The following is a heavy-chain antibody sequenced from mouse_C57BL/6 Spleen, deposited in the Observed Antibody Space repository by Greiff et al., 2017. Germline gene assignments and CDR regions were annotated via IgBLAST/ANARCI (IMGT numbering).Heavy chain of an antibody. J-gene: IGHJ4*01. CDR1: GFTFSDYG. Sequence: EVQLQESGGGLVKPGGSLKLSCAASGFTFSDYGMHWVRQAPEKGLEWVAYISSGSSTIYYADTVKGRFTISRDNAKYTLFLQMTSLRSEDTAMYYCARYTPPLAMDYWGQGTSVTVSS. CDR2: ISSGSSTI. CDR3: ARYTPPLAMDY. V-gene: IGHV5-17*01. D-gene: IGHD5-1-1*01.